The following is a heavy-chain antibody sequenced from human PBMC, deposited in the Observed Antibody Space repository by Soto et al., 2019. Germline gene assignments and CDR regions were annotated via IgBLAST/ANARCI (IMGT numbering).Heavy chain of an antibody. CDR3: AKDRGRWDYYYGMDV. J-gene: IGHJ6*02. CDR1: GFTINNAW. V-gene: IGHV3-15*01. Sequence: EVQLVESGGDLVKPGGSLRLSCAASGFTINNAWMSWVRQAPGKGLEWVGRIKSKGNGGTADYAAPVKGRFTISRDNSKNTLYLQMNSLRAEDTAVYYCAKDRGRWDYYYGMDVWGQGTTVTVSS. D-gene: IGHD1-26*01. CDR2: IKSKGNGGTA.